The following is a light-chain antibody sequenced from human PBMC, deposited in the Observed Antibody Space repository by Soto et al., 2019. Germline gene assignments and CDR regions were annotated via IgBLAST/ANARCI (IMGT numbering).Light chain of an antibody. Sequence: DIQMTQSPSTLSASVGDGVTITCWASQSIGSWLAWYQQKPGKAPKLLIYKATNLQSGVPSRFSGSGSGTDFSLTISSLQPVDSATYFCQHYHDFQYTFGPGTKLEI. V-gene: IGKV1-5*03. J-gene: IGKJ2*01. CDR2: KAT. CDR3: QHYHDFQYT. CDR1: QSIGSW.